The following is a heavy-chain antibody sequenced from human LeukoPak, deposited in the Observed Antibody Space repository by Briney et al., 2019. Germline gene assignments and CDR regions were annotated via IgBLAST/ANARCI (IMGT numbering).Heavy chain of an antibody. CDR3: ATSGGGGGYNSLDY. D-gene: IGHD5-24*01. J-gene: IGHJ4*02. Sequence: KRGESLKISCKDSGYSFTKYWIGWVRQMPGKGLEWMGIIYPADSDTKYSPSFQGQVTISADTSISTAYLQWSSLKTSDSAIYYCATSGGGGGYNSLDYWGQGTLVTVSS. V-gene: IGHV5-51*01. CDR2: IYPADSDT. CDR1: GYSFTKYW.